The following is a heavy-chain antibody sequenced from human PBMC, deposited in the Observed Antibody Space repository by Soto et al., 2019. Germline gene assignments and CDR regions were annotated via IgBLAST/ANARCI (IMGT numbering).Heavy chain of an antibody. V-gene: IGHV3-15*07. CDR1: GFTFSKAW. CDR3: TTKYIVVVTGGP. D-gene: IGHD2-21*02. J-gene: IGHJ5*02. CDR2: IKSKTDGWTT. Sequence: PGGCLRLSCAAAGFTFSKAWMKWVRQAHGKGLEWVGRIKSKTDGWTTDYAAPVEGRFTISRDDSNNTLYLQMNSLKTADTAVYYCTTKYIVVVTGGPWGQGTLVTVSS.